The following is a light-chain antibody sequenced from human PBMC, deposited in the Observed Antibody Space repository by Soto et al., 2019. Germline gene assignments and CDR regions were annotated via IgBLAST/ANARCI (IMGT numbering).Light chain of an antibody. J-gene: IGLJ2*01. V-gene: IGLV8-61*01. CDR1: SGSVSTSYY. CDR3: ALYVGSGTVG. CDR2: NTT. Sequence: QAVVTQEPSFSVSPGGTVILTCGLTSGSVSTSYYPSWYQQSPGLAPRTLIYNTTTRSSGVPDRFSGSILGNKAALTITGAQSDDESDYLCALYVGSGTVGFGGGTKRTVL.